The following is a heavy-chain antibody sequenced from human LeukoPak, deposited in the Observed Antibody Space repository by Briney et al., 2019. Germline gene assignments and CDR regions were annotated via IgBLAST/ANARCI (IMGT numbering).Heavy chain of an antibody. CDR1: GFTLSNYG. D-gene: IGHD2-2*01. J-gene: IGHJ4*02. V-gene: IGHV3-33*06. Sequence: GGSLRLSCAASGFTLSNYGMHWVRQAPGKELEWVAVMWYDGSNKYYGDSMKGRFTISRDNSKNTLFLQMNSLRAEDTAVYYCAKVGYCSSTSCPGYDYWGQGTLVTVSS. CDR2: MWYDGSNK. CDR3: AKVGYCSSTSCPGYDY.